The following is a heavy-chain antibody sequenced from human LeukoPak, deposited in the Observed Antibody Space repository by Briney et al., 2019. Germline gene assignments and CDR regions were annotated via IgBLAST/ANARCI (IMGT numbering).Heavy chain of an antibody. J-gene: IGHJ3*02. Sequence: GGSLRLSCVASGILVSSNYMSWVRQAPGKGLEWVSFIDSTGSTYYSDSVKGRFTISRDNSRNTLYLQMNSLRVEDTAVYYCARRERLGYSYGRGTLDIWGQGTMVTVSS. CDR3: ARRERLGYSYGRGTLDI. D-gene: IGHD5-18*01. CDR1: GILVSSNY. V-gene: IGHV3-66*01. CDR2: IDSTGST.